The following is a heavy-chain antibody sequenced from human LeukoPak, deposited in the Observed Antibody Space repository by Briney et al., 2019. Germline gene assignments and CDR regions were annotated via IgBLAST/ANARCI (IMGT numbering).Heavy chain of an antibody. CDR2: IGAYNGNT. Sequence: ASVKVSCKASGYTFTSYGISWVRQAPGQGLEWMGWIGAYNGNTNYAQKLQGRVTMTTDTSTSTAYMELRSLRSDDTAVYYCARESDYPYYYYGMDVWGQGTTVTVSS. CDR3: ARESDYPYYYYGMDV. V-gene: IGHV1-18*01. CDR1: GYTFTSYG. J-gene: IGHJ6*02. D-gene: IGHD4-17*01.